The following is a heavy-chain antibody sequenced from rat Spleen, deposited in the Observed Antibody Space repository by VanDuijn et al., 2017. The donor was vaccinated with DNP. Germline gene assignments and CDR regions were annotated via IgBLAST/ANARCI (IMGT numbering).Heavy chain of an antibody. CDR1: GYSITSCC. J-gene: IGHJ2*01. CDR2: ISYSGGT. Sequence: EVQLQESGPGLVKPSQSLSLTCSVTGYSITSCCRWTWIRKFPGNKMEWIGHISYSGGTTYNPSLKSRIFITRDTSKNQFFLHLNSVSTEDTATYYCARWKIGPHYFDDWGQGVMVTVSS. D-gene: IGHD1-5*01. V-gene: IGHV3-1*01. CDR3: ARWKIGPHYFDD.